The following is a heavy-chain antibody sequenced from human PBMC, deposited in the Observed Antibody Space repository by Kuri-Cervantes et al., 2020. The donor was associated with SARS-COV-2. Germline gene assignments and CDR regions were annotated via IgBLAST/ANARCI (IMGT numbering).Heavy chain of an antibody. D-gene: IGHD3-9*01. CDR2: INPSGGST. CDR3: ARVDLLDYYYGMDV. Sequence: ASVKVSCKASGGTFSSYAISWVRQAPGQGLEWMGIINPSGGSTSYAQKFQGRVTMTRDTSTSTVYMELSSLRSEDTAVYYCARVDLLDYYYGMDVWGQGTTVTVSS. CDR1: GGTFSSYA. J-gene: IGHJ6*02. V-gene: IGHV1-46*01.